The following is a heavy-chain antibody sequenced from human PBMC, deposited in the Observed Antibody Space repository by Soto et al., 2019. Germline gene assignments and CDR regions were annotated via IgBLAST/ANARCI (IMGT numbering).Heavy chain of an antibody. J-gene: IGHJ4*02. CDR1: GGSISSGGYY. D-gene: IGHD4-17*01. V-gene: IGHV4-31*03. CDR2: IYYSGST. CDR3: ARSPEATVTAFDY. Sequence: QVQLQESGPGLVKPSQTLSLTCTVSGGSISSGGYYWSWIRQHPGKGLEWIGYIYYSGSTYYIPYLKSRVTISXDXSKNQFSLKLSSVTAADTAVYYCARSPEATVTAFDYWGQGTLVTVSS.